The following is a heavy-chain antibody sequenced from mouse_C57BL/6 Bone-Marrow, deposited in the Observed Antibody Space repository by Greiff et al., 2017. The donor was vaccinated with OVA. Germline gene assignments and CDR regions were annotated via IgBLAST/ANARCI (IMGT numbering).Heavy chain of an antibody. CDR3: TRWGDYGVWYFDV. V-gene: IGHV1-15*01. CDR1: GYTFTDYE. Sequence: QVQLQQSGAELVRPGASVTLSCKASGYTFTDYEMHWVKQTPVHGLEWIGAIDPETGGTAYNQKFKGKAILTADKSSSTAYMELRSLTSEDSAVYYCTRWGDYGVWYFDVWGTGTTVTVSS. D-gene: IGHD2-4*01. J-gene: IGHJ1*03. CDR2: IDPETGGT.